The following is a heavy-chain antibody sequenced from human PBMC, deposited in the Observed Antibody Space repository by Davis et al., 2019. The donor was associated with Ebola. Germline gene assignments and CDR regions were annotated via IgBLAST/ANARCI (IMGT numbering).Heavy chain of an antibody. D-gene: IGHD3-10*01. V-gene: IGHV1-18*01. Sequence: ASVKVSCKAAGGTLRTHGISWVRQAPGQGLEWMGWISAYNGNTNYAQKLQGRVTMTTDTSTSTAYMELRSLRSDDTAVYYCARLVRGVIAHYYYYYGMDVWGKGTTVTVSS. J-gene: IGHJ6*04. CDR3: ARLVRGVIAHYYYYYGMDV. CDR1: GGTLRTHG. CDR2: ISAYNGNT.